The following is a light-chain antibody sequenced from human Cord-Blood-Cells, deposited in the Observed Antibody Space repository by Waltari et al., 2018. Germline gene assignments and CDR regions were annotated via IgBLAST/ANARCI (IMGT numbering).Light chain of an antibody. Sequence: DIPMTQSPSSLSVTVVDRVTITCRARQSISSYLNWYQQKPGKAPKLLIYAAASLQSGVASGFSGSGSGTDVTLTISSLQPEDFATYYCQQSYSTPPWTFCQGTKVEIK. CDR2: AAA. CDR1: QSISSY. CDR3: QQSYSTPPWT. V-gene: IGKV1-39*01. J-gene: IGKJ1*01.